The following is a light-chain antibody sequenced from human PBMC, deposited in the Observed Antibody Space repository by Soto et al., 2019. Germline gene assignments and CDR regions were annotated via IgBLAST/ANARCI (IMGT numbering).Light chain of an antibody. Sequence: QSVLTQPRSVSGSPGQSVTISCTGTSSDVGGYNYVSWYQQHPGKAPKLMIYDVSKRPSGVPDRFSGSKSGSTAPLTISGLQAEDEADYYCQSYDRSLRGYVFGTGTKVTVL. CDR3: QSYDRSLRGYV. CDR2: DVS. V-gene: IGLV2-11*01. J-gene: IGLJ1*01. CDR1: SSDVGGYNY.